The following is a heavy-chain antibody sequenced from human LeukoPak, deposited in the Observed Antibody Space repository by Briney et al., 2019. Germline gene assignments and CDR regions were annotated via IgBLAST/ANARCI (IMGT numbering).Heavy chain of an antibody. J-gene: IGHJ6*02. Sequence: PGGSLRLSCTASGFTVSSNYMSWVRQAPGKGLEWVSVIRSDGSTNHADSVKGRFTISRDNSKNTLYLQMNNLRAEDTAMYYCARDRRSRSSGWCAGADYYYYYGMDVWGQGTTVTVSS. CDR2: IRSDGST. CDR3: ARDRRSRSSGWCAGADYYYYYGMDV. CDR1: GFTVSSNY. V-gene: IGHV3-53*01. D-gene: IGHD6-19*01.